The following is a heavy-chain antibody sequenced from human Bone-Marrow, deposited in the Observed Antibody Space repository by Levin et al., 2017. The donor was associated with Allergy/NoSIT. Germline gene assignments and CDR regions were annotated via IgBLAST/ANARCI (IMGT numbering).Heavy chain of an antibody. Sequence: PEASVKVSCKASGYPFSSYDINWVRQAPGQGLEWMGYMNPNSGNTGYEQKFQGRLTLTMNTSTRTADMELRSLKHDDTAVYYCARQLLLVRGSYGMDVWGQGTTVTVSS. CDR2: MNPNSGNT. D-gene: IGHD2-15*01. V-gene: IGHV1-8*01. CDR3: ARQLLLVRGSYGMDV. CDR1: GYPFSSYD. J-gene: IGHJ6*02.